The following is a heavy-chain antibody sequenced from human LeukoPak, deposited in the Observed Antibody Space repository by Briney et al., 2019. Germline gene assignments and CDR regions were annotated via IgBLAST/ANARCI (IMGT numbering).Heavy chain of an antibody. CDR1: GGSFSGYY. CDR2: INHSRST. J-gene: IGHJ4*02. Sequence: SETLSLTCAVYGGSFSGYYWSWIRQPPGKGLEWIGEINHSRSTNYNPSLKSRVTISVDTSKNQFSLKLSSVTAADTAVYYCARSIAVAVTDYWGQGTLVTVSS. CDR3: ARSIAVAVTDY. V-gene: IGHV4-34*01. D-gene: IGHD6-19*01.